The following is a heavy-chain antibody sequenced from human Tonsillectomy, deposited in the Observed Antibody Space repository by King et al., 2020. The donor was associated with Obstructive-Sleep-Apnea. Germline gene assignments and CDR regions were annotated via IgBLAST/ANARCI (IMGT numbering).Heavy chain of an antibody. J-gene: IGHJ4*02. CDR3: AREDCSSTSCYADY. V-gene: IGHV1-69*10. CDR2: IIPILGIA. Sequence: VQLVQSGAEVKKPGSSVKVSCKASGGTFSSYAISWVRQAPGQGLEWMGGIIPILGIANYAQKFQGRVTITADKSTSTAYMELISLRSEDTAVYYCAREDCSSTSCYADYWGQGTLVTVSS. CDR1: GGTFSSYA. D-gene: IGHD2-2*01.